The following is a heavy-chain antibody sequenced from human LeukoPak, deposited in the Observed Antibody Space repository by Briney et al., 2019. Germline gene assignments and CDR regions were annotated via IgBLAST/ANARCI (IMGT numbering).Heavy chain of an antibody. CDR3: ARDGYCSSTSCYTALRRKRNWFDP. Sequence: SETLSLTCAVYGGSFSGYYWSWIRQPPGKGLEWIGEINHSGSTNYNPSLKSRVTISVDTSKNQFSLKLSSVTAADTAAYYCARDGYCSSTSCYTALRRKRNWFDPWGQGTLVTVSS. V-gene: IGHV4-34*01. CDR1: GGSFSGYY. J-gene: IGHJ5*02. CDR2: INHSGST. D-gene: IGHD2-2*02.